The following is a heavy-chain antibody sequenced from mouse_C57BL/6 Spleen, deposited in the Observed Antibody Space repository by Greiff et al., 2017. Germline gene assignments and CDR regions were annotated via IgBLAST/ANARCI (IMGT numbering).Heavy chain of an antibody. Sequence: QVQLQQSGAELVRPGTSVKVSCKASGYAFTNYLIEWVKQRPGQGLEWIGVINPGSGGTNYNEKFKGKATLTADKSSSTAYMQLSSLTSEDSAVYCCARSYGYDGYYFDYWGQGTTLTVSS. D-gene: IGHD2-2*01. CDR1: GYAFTNYL. J-gene: IGHJ2*01. V-gene: IGHV1-54*01. CDR3: ARSYGYDGYYFDY. CDR2: INPGSGGT.